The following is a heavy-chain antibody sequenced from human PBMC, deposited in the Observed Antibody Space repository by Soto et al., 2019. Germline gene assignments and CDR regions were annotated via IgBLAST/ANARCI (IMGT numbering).Heavy chain of an antibody. CDR2: ISAYNGNT. V-gene: IGHV1-18*01. CDR3: ARRGGGGSYYGGGAFDI. D-gene: IGHD1-26*01. CDR1: GYTFTSYG. Sequence: QVQLVQSGAEVKKPGASVKVSCKASGYTFTSYGISWVRQAPGQGLEWMGWISAYNGNTNYAQKLQGRVTMTTDTSPSTAYMERGSLGSDDTAVYYGARRGGGGSYYGGGAFDIWGQGTMVTVSS. J-gene: IGHJ3*02.